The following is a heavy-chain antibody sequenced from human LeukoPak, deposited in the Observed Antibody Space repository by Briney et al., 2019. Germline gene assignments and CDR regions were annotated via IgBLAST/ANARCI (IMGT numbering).Heavy chain of an antibody. J-gene: IGHJ4*02. V-gene: IGHV3-53*01. D-gene: IGHD1-26*01. CDR2: IYSNDIT. CDR3: TRDSTTFRFGY. CDR1: GFAVSNNY. Sequence: SGGSLRLSCAGTGFAVSNNYMSWVRQAPGKGPEWVSIIYSNDITYYVDSVKGRFTISRDNSKNMLYLQMNSLRAEDTAVYYCTRDSTTFRFGYWGQGTLVTVSS.